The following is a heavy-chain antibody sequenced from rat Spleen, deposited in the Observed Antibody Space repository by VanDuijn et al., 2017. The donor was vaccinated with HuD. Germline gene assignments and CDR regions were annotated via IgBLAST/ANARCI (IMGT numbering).Heavy chain of an antibody. Sequence: EVQLVESGGGLVQPGRSLKLSCAASGFTFSNYGMHWIRQAPTKGLEWVASISPSGGSTYYRDSVKGRFTISRDNAKSTLYLQMDSLRSEDTATYFCGKDMNYFSTYPFYLMGAWGQGTSVTVSS. D-gene: IGHD1-2*01. CDR3: GKDMNYFSTYPFYLMGA. J-gene: IGHJ4*01. V-gene: IGHV5-19*01. CDR2: ISPSGGST. CDR1: GFTFSNYG.